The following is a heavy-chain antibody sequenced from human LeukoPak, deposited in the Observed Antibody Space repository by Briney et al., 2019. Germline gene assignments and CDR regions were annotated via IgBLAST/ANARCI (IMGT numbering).Heavy chain of an antibody. CDR3: TRGGVDY. J-gene: IGHJ4*02. V-gene: IGHV3-74*01. Sequence: PGGSLRLSCAASGFTFSSYWMHWVRQAPGKGLVWVSRINTDGSSTNYADSVKGRFTISRDNAKNTLSLQMDSLRAEDTAVYYCTRGGVDYWGQGTLVTVSS. CDR2: INTDGSST. CDR1: GFTFSSYW. D-gene: IGHD3-16*01.